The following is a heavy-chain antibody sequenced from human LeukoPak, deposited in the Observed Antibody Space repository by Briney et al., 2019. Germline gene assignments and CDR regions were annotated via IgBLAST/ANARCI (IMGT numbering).Heavy chain of an antibody. J-gene: IGHJ6*04. CDR2: ISAYNGNT. CDR1: GYTFTSYG. Sequence: ASVKVSCTASGYTFTSYGISWVRQAPGQGLEWMGWISAYNGNTNYAQKLQGRVTMTTDTSTSTAYMELRSLRSDDTAVYYCARDGSRGSGSYYPYYYGMDVWGKGTTVTVSS. CDR3: ARDGSRGSGSYYPYYYGMDV. D-gene: IGHD3-10*01. V-gene: IGHV1-18*04.